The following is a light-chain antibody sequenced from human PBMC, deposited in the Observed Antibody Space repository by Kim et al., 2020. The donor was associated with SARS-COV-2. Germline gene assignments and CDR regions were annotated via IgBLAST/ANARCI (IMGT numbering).Light chain of an antibody. CDR2: GNN. V-gene: IGLV1-40*01. J-gene: IGLJ3*02. CDR1: SSNIGAGYD. CDR3: QSYDSSLSGWV. Sequence: QRVTTSCTGSSSNIGAGYDVHWYQQLPGTAPKLLIYGNNNRPSGVPDRFSGSKSGTSASLAITGLQAEDEADYYCQSYDSSLSGWVFGGGTKVTVL.